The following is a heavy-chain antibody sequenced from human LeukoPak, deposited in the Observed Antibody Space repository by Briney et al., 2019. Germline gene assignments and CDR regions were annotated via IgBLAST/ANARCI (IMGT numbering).Heavy chain of an antibody. CDR3: ARGVGIYYYYYYYMDV. J-gene: IGHJ6*03. D-gene: IGHD2-15*01. CDR1: GGSISSGGYY. V-gene: IGHV4-31*03. CDR2: IYYSGST. Sequence: SETLSLTCTVSGGSISSGGYYWSWLRQHPGKSLEWIGYIYYSGSTYYNPSLKSRVTISVDTSKNQFSLKLSSVTAADTAVYYCARGVGIYYYYYYYMDVWGKGTTVTVSS.